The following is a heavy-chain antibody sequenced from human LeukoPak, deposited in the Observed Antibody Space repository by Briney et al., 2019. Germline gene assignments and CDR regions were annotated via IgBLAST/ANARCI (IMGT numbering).Heavy chain of an antibody. Sequence: PSETLSLTCTVSGGSISSSSYYWGWIRQPPGKGLEWIGSIYYSGSTYYNPSLKSRVTISVDTSKNQFSLKLSSVTAADTAVYYCAREGTTVAYWDVSAFDIWGQGTMVTVSS. J-gene: IGHJ3*02. CDR1: GGSISSSSYY. D-gene: IGHD6-19*01. V-gene: IGHV4-39*02. CDR3: AREGTTVAYWDVSAFDI. CDR2: IYYSGST.